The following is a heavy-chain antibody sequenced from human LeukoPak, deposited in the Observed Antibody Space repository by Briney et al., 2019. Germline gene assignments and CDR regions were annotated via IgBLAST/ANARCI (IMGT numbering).Heavy chain of an antibody. D-gene: IGHD3-10*01. CDR1: GGSISSGDYY. J-gene: IGHJ5*02. Sequence: SVTLSLTCTFSGGSISSGDYYWSWIRQTPGKGLEWIGCIYYSGSTFYNLSPKSRVTISVDTSKTQFSLKLSSLTAADTAVYYCARSTITMVRGVIIPNWFDPWGQGTLVTVSS. V-gene: IGHV4-30-4*01. CDR2: IYYSGST. CDR3: ARSTITMVRGVIIPNWFDP.